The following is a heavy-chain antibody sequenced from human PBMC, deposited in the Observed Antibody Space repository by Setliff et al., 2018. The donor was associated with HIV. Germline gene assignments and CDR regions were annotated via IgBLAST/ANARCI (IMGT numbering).Heavy chain of an antibody. V-gene: IGHV3-43D*04. CDR1: GFTFDDYA. Sequence: GGSLRLSCAASGFTFDDYAMHWVRQAPGKGLEWVSLISWDGGGTYYADSVKGRFTISRDNAKNSLYLQMNSLRAEDMALYYCAKGRYSSSWYYFDYWGQGTLVTVSS. D-gene: IGHD6-13*01. CDR2: ISWDGGGT. CDR3: AKGRYSSSWYYFDY. J-gene: IGHJ4*02.